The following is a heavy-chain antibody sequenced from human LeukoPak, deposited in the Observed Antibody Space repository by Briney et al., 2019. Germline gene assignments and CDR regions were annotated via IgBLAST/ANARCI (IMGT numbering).Heavy chain of an antibody. CDR3: ARDYYGSGSYE. CDR1: WFTVSSNY. CDR2: IYSGGST. D-gene: IGHD3-10*01. Sequence: QPGGSLRLSCAASWFTVSSNYMSWVRQAPGKGLEWVSIIYSGGSTYYADSVKGRFTISRDNSKNTLYLQMNTVGAEDTAVYYCARDYYGSGSYEWGQGTLVTVSS. V-gene: IGHV3-53*01. J-gene: IGHJ4*02.